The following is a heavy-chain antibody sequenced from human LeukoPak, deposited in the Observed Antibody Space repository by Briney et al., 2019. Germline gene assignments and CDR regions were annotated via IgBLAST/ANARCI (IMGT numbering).Heavy chain of an antibody. CDR2: ISSTGNTI. D-gene: IGHD5-18*01. CDR3: ARLYTATGDS. V-gene: IGHV3-48*03. Sequence: PGGSLRLSCAASGFTFSSYAMHWVRQAPGKGLEWVSYISSTGNTIYYADSVKGRFTISRDNAKTSLFLQMNSLRAEDTAVYYCARLYTATGDSWGQGTLVTVSS. J-gene: IGHJ4*02. CDR1: GFTFSSYA.